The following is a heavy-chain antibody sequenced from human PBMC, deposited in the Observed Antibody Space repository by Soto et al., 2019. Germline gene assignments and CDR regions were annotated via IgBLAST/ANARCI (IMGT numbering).Heavy chain of an antibody. Sequence: GGSLRLSCAASGFTFSSYWMSWVRQAPGKGLEWVANIKQDGSEKYYVDSVKGRFTISRDNAKNSLYLQMNSLRAEDTAVYYCARGLGYSSGWYLDYWGQGTLVTVSS. CDR2: IKQDGSEK. D-gene: IGHD6-19*01. V-gene: IGHV3-7*01. J-gene: IGHJ4*02. CDR3: ARGLGYSSGWYLDY. CDR1: GFTFSSYW.